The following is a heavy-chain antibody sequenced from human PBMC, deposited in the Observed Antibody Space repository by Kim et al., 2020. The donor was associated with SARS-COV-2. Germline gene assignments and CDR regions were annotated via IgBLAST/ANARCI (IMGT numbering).Heavy chain of an antibody. V-gene: IGHV3-21*01. D-gene: IGHD3-9*01. CDR1: GFTFSSYS. CDR3: ARSPSHYDILTGYITYYYFDY. CDR2: ISSSSSYI. Sequence: GGSLRLSCATSGFTFSSYSMNWVRQAPGKGLEWVSSISSSSSYIYYADSVKGRFTISRDNAKNSLYLQMNSLRAEDTAVYYCARSPSHYDILTGYITYYYFDYWGQGTLVTVSS. J-gene: IGHJ4*02.